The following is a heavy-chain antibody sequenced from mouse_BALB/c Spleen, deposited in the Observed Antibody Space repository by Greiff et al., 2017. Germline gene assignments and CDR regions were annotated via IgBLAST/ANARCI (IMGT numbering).Heavy chain of an antibody. CDR1: GFTFSSYT. CDR3: ARHGPVRPARDY. V-gene: IGHV5-12-2*01. CDR2: ISNGGGST. J-gene: IGHJ4*01. D-gene: IGHD2-14*01. Sequence: EVKLQESGGGLVQPGGSRKLSCAASGFTFSSYTMSWVRQTPEKRLEWVAYISNGGGSTYYPDTVKGRFTISRDNAKNTLYLQMSSLKSEDTAMYYCARHGPVRPARDYWGQGTSVTVSS.